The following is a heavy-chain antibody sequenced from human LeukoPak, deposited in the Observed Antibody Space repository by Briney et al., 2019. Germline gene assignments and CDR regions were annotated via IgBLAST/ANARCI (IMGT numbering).Heavy chain of an antibody. Sequence: SQTLSLTCTVSGGSISSGGYYWSWIRQHRGKGLEWIGYIYYSGSTYYNPSGKSRFTKTVDTSKNQFSLKLSSVTAADTAVYYCARSFSGSYYNVGLDWFDPWGQGTLVTVSS. CDR1: GGSISSGGYY. CDR3: ARSFSGSYYNVGLDWFDP. V-gene: IGHV4-31*03. J-gene: IGHJ5*02. CDR2: IYYSGST. D-gene: IGHD3-10*01.